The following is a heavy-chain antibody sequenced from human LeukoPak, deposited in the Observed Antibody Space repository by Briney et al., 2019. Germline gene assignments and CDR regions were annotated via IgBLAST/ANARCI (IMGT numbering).Heavy chain of an antibody. CDR1: GFTFSSYA. D-gene: IGHD6-13*01. Sequence: PGGSLRLSCAASGFTFSSYAMHWVRQAPGKGLEWVAVISYDGSNKYYADSVKGRFTISRDNSKNTLYLQMNSLRAEDTAVYYCARSEIPPGIAAPGAFDIWGQGTMVTVSS. V-gene: IGHV3-30*04. CDR2: ISYDGSNK. J-gene: IGHJ3*02. CDR3: ARSEIPPGIAAPGAFDI.